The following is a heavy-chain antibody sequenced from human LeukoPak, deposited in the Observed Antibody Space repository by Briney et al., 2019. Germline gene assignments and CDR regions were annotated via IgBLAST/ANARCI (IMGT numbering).Heavy chain of an antibody. CDR1: GLFVSDSY. CDR2: IYAGGST. Sequence: GSLSLSCTASGLFVSDSYMTWVRPAPGKGLEWVSIIYAGGSTYYTDSVKGRFTISRDNSNNTVYLQMNSLKIEDTAVYYCAKLWGWRTHIDSWGQGTVVTVSS. J-gene: IGHJ4*02. V-gene: IGHV3-66*02. D-gene: IGHD3-3*01. CDR3: AKLWGWRTHIDS.